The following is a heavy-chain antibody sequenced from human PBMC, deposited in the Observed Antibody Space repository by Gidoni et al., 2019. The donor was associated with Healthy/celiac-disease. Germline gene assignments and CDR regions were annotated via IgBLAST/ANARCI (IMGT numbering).Heavy chain of an antibody. V-gene: IGHV4-38-2*01. J-gene: IGHJ4*02. CDR2: IYHSGST. Sequence: QVQLQESGPGLVKPSETLSLTCAVSGYSISSGYYWGWIRQPPGKGLEWIGSIYHSGSTYYNPSLKSRVTISVDTSKNQFSLKLSSVTAADTAVYYCARGTGWELPGSYYFDYWGQGTLVTVSS. CDR1: GYSISSGYY. D-gene: IGHD1-26*01. CDR3: ARGTGWELPGSYYFDY.